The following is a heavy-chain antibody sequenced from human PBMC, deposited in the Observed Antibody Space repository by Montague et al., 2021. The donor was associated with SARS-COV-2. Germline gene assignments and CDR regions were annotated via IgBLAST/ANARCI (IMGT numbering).Heavy chain of an antibody. CDR3: ARHRNYGDHSLDNWFHP. Sequence: SETLSLTCSVSGGSIIDRTYYWGCIRQSPGKGLEWIGAIYNSGTTYYNPSLKSRLTISIDTSKNQFSLKLTSVTAADTAVYYCARHRNYGDHSLDNWFHPWGQGTLVTVSS. CDR2: IYNSGTT. CDR1: GGSIIDRTYY. V-gene: IGHV4-39*01. D-gene: IGHD4-17*01. J-gene: IGHJ5*02.